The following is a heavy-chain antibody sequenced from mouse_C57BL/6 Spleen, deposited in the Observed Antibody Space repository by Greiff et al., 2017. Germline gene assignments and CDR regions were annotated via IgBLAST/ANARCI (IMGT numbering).Heavy chain of an antibody. CDR1: GFTFTDYY. CDR3: ASRYYYGRGWYFDV. V-gene: IGHV7-3*01. D-gene: IGHD1-1*01. Sequence: EVKVVESGGGLVQPGGSLSLSCAASGFTFTDYYMSWVRQPPGKALEWLGFIRKKANGYTTEYSATVKGRFTISTDNSQSILYLQMNALRAEDSAAYYWASRYYYGRGWYFDVWGTGTTVTVSS. CDR2: IRKKANGYTT. J-gene: IGHJ1*03.